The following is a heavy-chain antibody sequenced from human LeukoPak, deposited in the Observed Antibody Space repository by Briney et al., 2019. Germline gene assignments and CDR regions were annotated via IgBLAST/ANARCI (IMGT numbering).Heavy chain of an antibody. CDR2: IYSGGST. CDR3: ARAREATTGGPYYYGMDV. CDR1: GFTVSSNY. Sequence: PGGSLRLSCAASGFTVSSNYMSWVRQAPGKGLEWVSVIYSGGSTYYADSVKGRFTISRDNSKNTLYLQMNSLRAEDTAVYYCARAREATTGGPYYYGMDVWGQGTTVTVSS. J-gene: IGHJ6*02. V-gene: IGHV3-66*01. D-gene: IGHD5-12*01.